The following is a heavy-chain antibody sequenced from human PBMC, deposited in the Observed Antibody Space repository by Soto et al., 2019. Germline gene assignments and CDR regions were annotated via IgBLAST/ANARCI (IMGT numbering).Heavy chain of an antibody. D-gene: IGHD2-2*01. CDR3: ARDSQGVPAVTPGYHYFGMDV. J-gene: IGHJ6*02. CDR1: WFTVSTNY. CDR2: IYNVGST. V-gene: IGHV3-53*01. Sequence: PGGSLRLSCAASWFTVSTNYMNWVRQAPGKGLEWVSIIYNVGSTYYADSVRGRFTISRGNSKNTLYLQMNNLRVEDTAVYYCARDSQGVPAVTPGYHYFGMDVWGQGTKVTVSS.